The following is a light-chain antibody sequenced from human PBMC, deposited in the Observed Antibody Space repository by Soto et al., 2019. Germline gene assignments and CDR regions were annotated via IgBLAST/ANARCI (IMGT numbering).Light chain of an antibody. CDR1: NIRRKT. Sequence: SYELTQTPSVSLAPGQTARITCGGDNIRRKTVHWYQQKPGQAPVLVVYDDSDRPSGIPERFSGSNSGNPATLTISRVEAGDEADYYCQVWDSTSHHVLFGGGTKVTVL. J-gene: IGLJ2*01. V-gene: IGLV3-21*02. CDR3: QVWDSTSHHVL. CDR2: DDS.